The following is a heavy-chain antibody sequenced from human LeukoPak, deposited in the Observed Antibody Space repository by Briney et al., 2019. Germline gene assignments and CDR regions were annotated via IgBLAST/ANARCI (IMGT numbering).Heavy chain of an antibody. CDR2: IIPIFGTA. Sequence: ASVTVSCKASGGTFSSYAISWVRQAPGQGLEWMGGIIPIFGTANHAQKFQGRVTITADESTSTAYMELSSLRSEDTAVYYCARDGSSTVVYGMDVWGQGTTVTVSS. D-gene: IGHD2-2*01. CDR3: ARDGSSTVVYGMDV. V-gene: IGHV1-69*13. J-gene: IGHJ6*02. CDR1: GGTFSSYA.